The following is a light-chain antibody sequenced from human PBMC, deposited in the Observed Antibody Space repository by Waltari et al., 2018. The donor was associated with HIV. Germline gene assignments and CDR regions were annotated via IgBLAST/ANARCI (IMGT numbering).Light chain of an antibody. CDR2: EVT. V-gene: IGLV2-23*02. CDR1: SSDVGNYNL. CDR3: CSYGSSATFVV. J-gene: IGLJ2*01. Sequence: QSALTQPASVSGSPGQSITISCTETSSDVGNYNLVSWYQQYTGKAPKLLIYEVTKRPSGVSSRFSGSKSGNMASLTISDLQSEDEANYYCCSYGSSATFVVFGGGTRVTV.